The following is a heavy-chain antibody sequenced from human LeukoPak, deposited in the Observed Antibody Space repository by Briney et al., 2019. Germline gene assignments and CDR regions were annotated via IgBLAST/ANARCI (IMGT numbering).Heavy chain of an antibody. CDR2: IIPILGIA. V-gene: IGHV1-69*04. CDR3: ARERGCSSTSCSTAPTDWFDP. CDR1: GGTFSSYA. D-gene: IGHD2-2*01. J-gene: IGHJ5*02. Sequence: ASVKVSCKASGGTFSSYAISWVRQAPGQGLEWMGRIIPILGIANYAQKFQGRVTITADKSTSTAYMELSSLRSEDTAVYYCARERGCSSTSCSTAPTDWFDPWGQGTLVTVSS.